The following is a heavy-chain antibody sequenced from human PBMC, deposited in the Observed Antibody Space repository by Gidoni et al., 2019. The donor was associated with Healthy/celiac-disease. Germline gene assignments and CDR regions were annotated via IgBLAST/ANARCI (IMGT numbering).Heavy chain of an antibody. D-gene: IGHD6-19*01. CDR2: IYYSGST. CDR1: GGSISSYY. Sequence: QVQLQESGPGLVKPSETLSLTCTVSGGSISSYYWSWIRQPPGKGLEWIGYIYYSGSTNYNPSLKSRVTISVDTSKNQFSLKLSSVTAADTAVYYCARHGIAVAGLDYWGQGTLVTVSS. J-gene: IGHJ4*02. CDR3: ARHGIAVAGLDY. V-gene: IGHV4-59*08.